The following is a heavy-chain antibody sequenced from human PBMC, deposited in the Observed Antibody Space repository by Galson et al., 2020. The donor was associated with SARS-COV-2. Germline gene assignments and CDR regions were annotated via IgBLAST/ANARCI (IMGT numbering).Heavy chain of an antibody. Sequence: GGSLRLSCAASGFTFSTYSMNWVRQAPGKGLEWVSYISSSSTTKFYADSVKGRFTISRDNAKNSLYLQMNSLRVEDTAVYYCARDQPDWYFDLWGRGTLVTVSS. J-gene: IGHJ2*01. CDR3: ARDQPDWYFDL. CDR2: ISSSSTTK. V-gene: IGHV3-48*04. CDR1: GFTFSTYS.